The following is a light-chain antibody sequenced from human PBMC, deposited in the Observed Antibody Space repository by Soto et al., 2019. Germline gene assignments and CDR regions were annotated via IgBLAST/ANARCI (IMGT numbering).Light chain of an antibody. CDR3: LQDYNYPRT. CDR1: QDNRNE. CDR2: AAS. J-gene: IGKJ1*01. Sequence: AIQMTQSPSSLSASVGDRVTITCRASQDNRNELGWYQQKPGKAPNLLIYAASSLHTGVPSRFSGSGSGTYFTLTISGLQPDDFATYYCLQDYNYPRTFGRGTKVEVK. V-gene: IGKV1-6*02.